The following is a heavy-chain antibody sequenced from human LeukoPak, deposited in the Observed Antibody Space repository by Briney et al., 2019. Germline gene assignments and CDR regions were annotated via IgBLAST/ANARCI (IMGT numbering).Heavy chain of an antibody. J-gene: IGHJ4*02. V-gene: IGHV5-51*01. CDR2: IYPGDSDT. CDR3: ASSIRYYDFLSGYYTSYYFDY. Sequence: GESLKISCKGSGYSFTSYWIGWARQMPGKGLEWMGIIYPGDSDTRYSPSFQGQVTISADKSISTAYLQWSSLKASDTAMYYCASSIRYYDFLSGYYTSYYFDYWGQGTLVTVSS. D-gene: IGHD3-3*01. CDR1: GYSFTSYW.